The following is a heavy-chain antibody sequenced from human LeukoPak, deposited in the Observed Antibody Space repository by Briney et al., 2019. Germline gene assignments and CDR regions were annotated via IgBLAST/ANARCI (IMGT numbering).Heavy chain of an antibody. J-gene: IGHJ4*02. CDR2: IIPIFGTA. D-gene: IGHD3-22*01. CDR3: ASGGLYYYDSSETDGKFDY. Sequence: SVEVSCKASGGTFSSYAISWVRQAPGQGLEWMGGIIPIFGTANYAQKFQGRVTITADESTSTAYMELSSLRSEDTAVYYCASGGLYYYDSSETDGKFDYWGQGTLVTVSS. CDR1: GGTFSSYA. V-gene: IGHV1-69*13.